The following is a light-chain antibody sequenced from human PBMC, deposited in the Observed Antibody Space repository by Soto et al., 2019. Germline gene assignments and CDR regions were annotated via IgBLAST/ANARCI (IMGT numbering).Light chain of an antibody. V-gene: IGKV2-28*01. Sequence: DIVMTQSPLSLPVTPGEPASISCRSSQSLLHSNGYNYLDWYLQKPGQSPQLLIYLGSNRASGVPDRFSGSGSGTDFTLKISRVEAEDVGVYYCMQPLQSWTFVQRSKVDIK. CDR1: QSLLHSNGYNY. CDR2: LGS. CDR3: MQPLQSWT. J-gene: IGKJ1*01.